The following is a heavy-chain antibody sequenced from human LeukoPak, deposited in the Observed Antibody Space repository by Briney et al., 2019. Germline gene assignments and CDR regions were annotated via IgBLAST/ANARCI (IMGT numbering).Heavy chain of an antibody. V-gene: IGHV4-39*01. CDR1: GGSVSSGSYY. Sequence: PSETLSLTCTVSGGSVSSGSYYWVWIRQAPGKGLEWIGNIYSSGSTYYNPSLKSRVSISVDSSRNQFSLKVSSVTAADTAVYYCSRRRGGTGWYDYWGQGTLATVSP. CDR2: IYSSGST. D-gene: IGHD6-19*01. CDR3: SRRRGGTGWYDY. J-gene: IGHJ4*02.